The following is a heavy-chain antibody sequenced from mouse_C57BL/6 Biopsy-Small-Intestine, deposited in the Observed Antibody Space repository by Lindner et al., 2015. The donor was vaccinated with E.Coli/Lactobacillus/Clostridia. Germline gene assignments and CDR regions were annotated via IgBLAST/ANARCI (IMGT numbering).Heavy chain of an antibody. D-gene: IGHD1-1*01. Sequence: VQLQESGAELVRPGTSVKVSCKASGYAFTNYLIEWVKQRPGQGLEWIGVINPGSGGTNYNEKFKGKATLTADKSSSTAYMQLSSLTSEDSAVYFCARSGVYGDYWGQGTTLTVSS. V-gene: IGHV1-54*01. CDR1: GYAFTNYL. CDR3: ARSGVYGDY. J-gene: IGHJ2*01. CDR2: INPGSGGT.